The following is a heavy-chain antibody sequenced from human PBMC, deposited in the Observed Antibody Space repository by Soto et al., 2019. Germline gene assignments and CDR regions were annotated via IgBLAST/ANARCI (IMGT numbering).Heavy chain of an antibody. V-gene: IGHV3-23*04. Sequence: EVQLVESGGGLVQPGGSLRLSCVGSGFSFSSYGMNWVRQAPGEGLEWVSSITDTGGDTKYADSVRGRFTISRDNSKNTLYLQLSRLRAEDSALYYCARGSEESYPGSRIFDLWGRGTLVTVSS. CDR3: ARGSEESYPGSRIFDL. J-gene: IGHJ4*02. D-gene: IGHD3-10*01. CDR2: ITDTGGDT. CDR1: GFSFSSYG.